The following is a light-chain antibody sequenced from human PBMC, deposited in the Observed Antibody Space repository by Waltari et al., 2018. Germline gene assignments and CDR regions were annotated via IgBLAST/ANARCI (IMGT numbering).Light chain of an antibody. CDR3: EAWDDSLNGVV. CDR2: YDD. J-gene: IGLJ2*01. Sequence: QRVTISCSGSSSNIGNNAVNWYQQLPGKAPKLLIYYDDLLPSGVSDRFSGSKSGTSASLAISGLQSEDEADYYCEAWDDSLNGVVFGGGTKLTVL. V-gene: IGLV1-36*01. CDR1: SSNIGNNA.